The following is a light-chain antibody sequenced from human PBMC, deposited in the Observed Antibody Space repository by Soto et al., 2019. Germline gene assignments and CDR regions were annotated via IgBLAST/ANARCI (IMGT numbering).Light chain of an antibody. J-gene: IGKJ1*01. CDR1: QGISSY. Sequence: DIQLTQSPSFLSASVGDRVTITCRASQGISSYLAWYQQKPGKAPKLLIYAASTSQSGVPSRFSGSGSGTEFTLTISSLQPEDFATYYCQQLNSYPRTFGQGTKVDIK. CDR2: AAS. CDR3: QQLNSYPRT. V-gene: IGKV1-9*01.